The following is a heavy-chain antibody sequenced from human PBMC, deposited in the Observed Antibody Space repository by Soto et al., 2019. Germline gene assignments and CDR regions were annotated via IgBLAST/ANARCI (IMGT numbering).Heavy chain of an antibody. Sequence: PGGSLRLSCAASGFSLSSYAMHWVRQAPGQGLEWVAVVLSDGGNTDSVKGRFTISRDTSKNTPYLQMNSLRAEDTAIYYCARDADYGDLNAFDIWGRGTMVTVSS. V-gene: IGHV3-33*08. J-gene: IGHJ3*02. CDR1: GFSLSSYA. D-gene: IGHD4-17*01. CDR3: ARDADYGDLNAFDI. CDR2: VLSDGGN.